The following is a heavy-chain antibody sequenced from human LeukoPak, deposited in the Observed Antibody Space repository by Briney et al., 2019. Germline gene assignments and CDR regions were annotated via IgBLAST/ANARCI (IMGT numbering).Heavy chain of an antibody. V-gene: IGHV4-59*12. J-gene: IGHJ3*02. CDR2: IYYSGST. Sequence: SETLSLTCTVSGGSISSYYWSWIRQPPGKGLEWIGYIYYSGSTNYNPSLKSRVTISVDTSKNQFSLKLSSVTAADTAVYYCARDRYCSSTSCYRYDAFDIWGQGTMVTVSS. CDR3: ARDRYCSSTSCYRYDAFDI. CDR1: GGSISSYY. D-gene: IGHD2-2*01.